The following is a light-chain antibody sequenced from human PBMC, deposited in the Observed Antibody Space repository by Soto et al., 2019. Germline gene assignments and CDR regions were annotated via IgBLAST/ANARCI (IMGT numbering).Light chain of an antibody. CDR2: KAS. Sequence: DIQMTQSPSTLSASVGDRVIITCRASQSINSWLAWYQQKPGKAPKLLIYKASNLESGVPSRFSGSGSGTEFTLTISSLQPDDFATYYCQQYENYSGTFGQGNEVDIK. CDR3: QQYENYSGT. J-gene: IGKJ1*01. V-gene: IGKV1-5*03. CDR1: QSINSW.